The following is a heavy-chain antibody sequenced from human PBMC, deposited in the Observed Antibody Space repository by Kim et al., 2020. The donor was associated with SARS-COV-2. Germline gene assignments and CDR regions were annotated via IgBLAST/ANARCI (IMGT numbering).Heavy chain of an antibody. CDR2: IWYDGSNK. J-gene: IGHJ4*02. CDR1: GFTFSSYG. V-gene: IGHV3-33*01. D-gene: IGHD3-22*01. Sequence: GGSLRLSCAASGFTFSSYGMHWVRQAPGKGLEWVAVIWYDGSNKYYADSVKGRFTISRDNSKNTLYLQMNSLRAEDTAVYYCARDFDKNYYDSSGPDYWGQGTLVTVSS. CDR3: ARDFDKNYYDSSGPDY.